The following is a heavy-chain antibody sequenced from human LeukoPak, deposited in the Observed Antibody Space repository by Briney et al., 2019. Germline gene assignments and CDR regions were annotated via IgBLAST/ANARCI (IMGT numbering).Heavy chain of an antibody. D-gene: IGHD1-26*01. CDR3: ARDKIVGATHFDY. J-gene: IGHJ4*02. CDR1: GIIFSNYW. Sequence: GGSLRLSCAASGIIFSNYWMSWVRQAPGKGLEWVANIKQDGSEKYYVDSVKGRFTISRDNAKNSLYLQMNSLRAEDTAVYYCARDKIVGATHFDYWGQGTLVTVSS. V-gene: IGHV3-7*01. CDR2: IKQDGSEK.